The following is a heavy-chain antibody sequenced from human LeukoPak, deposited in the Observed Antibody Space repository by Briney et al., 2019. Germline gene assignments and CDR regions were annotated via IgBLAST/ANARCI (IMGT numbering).Heavy chain of an antibody. CDR2: IYYSGST. CDR1: GGSISSYY. Sequence: SETLSLTCTVSGGSISSYYWSWLRQPPGKGLEWIGYIYYSGSTNYNPSLKSRVTISVDTSKNQFSLKLSSVTAADPAVYYCARASPGDFWRGYSAGYFDYWGQGTLVTVSS. J-gene: IGHJ4*02. D-gene: IGHD3-3*01. CDR3: ARASPGDFWRGYSAGYFDY. V-gene: IGHV4-59*01.